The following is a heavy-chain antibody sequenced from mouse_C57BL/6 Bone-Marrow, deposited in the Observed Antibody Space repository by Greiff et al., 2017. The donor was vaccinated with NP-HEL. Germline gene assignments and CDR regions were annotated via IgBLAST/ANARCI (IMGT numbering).Heavy chain of an antibody. CDR3: ARDRGYYGNSY. CDR1: GFTFSSYA. V-gene: IGHV5-4*01. D-gene: IGHD2-1*01. CDR2: ISDGGSYT. J-gene: IGHJ3*01. Sequence: DVKLVESGGGLVKPGGSLKLSCAASGFTFSSYAMSWVRQTPEKRLEWVATISDGGSYTYYPDNVKGRFTISRDNAKNNLYLQMSHLKSEDTAMYYCARDRGYYGNSYWGQGTLVTVSA.